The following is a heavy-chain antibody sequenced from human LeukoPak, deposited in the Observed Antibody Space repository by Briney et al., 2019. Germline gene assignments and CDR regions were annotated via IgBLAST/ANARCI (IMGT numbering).Heavy chain of an antibody. CDR2: ISWNSGSI. CDR3: AKDNRYYDFWSGYFDY. V-gene: IGHV3-9*01. J-gene: IGHJ4*02. CDR1: GFTFDDYA. D-gene: IGHD3-3*01. Sequence: GRSLRLSCAASGFTFDDYAMHWVRQAPGKGLEWVSGISWNSGSIGYADSVKGRFTISRDNAKNSLYLQMNSLRAEDTALYYCAKDNRYYDFWSGYFDYWGQGTLVTVS.